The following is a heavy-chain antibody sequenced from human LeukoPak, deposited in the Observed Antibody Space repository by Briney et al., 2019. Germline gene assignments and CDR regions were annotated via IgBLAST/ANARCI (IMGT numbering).Heavy chain of an antibody. V-gene: IGHV4-34*01. CDR1: GGSFSGYY. CDR2: INHSGST. D-gene: IGHD6-19*01. J-gene: IGHJ3*02. CDR3: AIAVAGTDAFDI. Sequence: SETLSLTCAVYGGSFSGYYWSWIRQPPGKGLEWIGEINHSGSTNYNPSLKSRVTISVDKSKNQFSLKLSSVTAADTAVYYCAIAVAGTDAFDIWGQGTMVTVSS.